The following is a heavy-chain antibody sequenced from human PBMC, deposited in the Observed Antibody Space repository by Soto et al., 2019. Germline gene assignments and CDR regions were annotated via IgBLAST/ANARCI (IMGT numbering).Heavy chain of an antibody. V-gene: IGHV1-2*04. CDR3: GRDQSGTGYYVDWFDP. D-gene: IGHD3-10*02. CDR1: GYTFTGYY. J-gene: IGHJ5*02. Sequence: ASVKVSCKASGYTFTGYYMHWVRQAPGQGLEWMGWINPNSGGTNYAQKFQGWVTFTRDTVATTVNMELTSLTSEDTAVYYCGRDQSGTGYYVDWFDPWGQGTLVTVSS. CDR2: INPNSGGT.